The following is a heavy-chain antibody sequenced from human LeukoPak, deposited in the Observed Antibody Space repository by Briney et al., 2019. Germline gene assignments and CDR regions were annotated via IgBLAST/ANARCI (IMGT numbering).Heavy chain of an antibody. V-gene: IGHV1-8*01. CDR1: GYTFTSYD. J-gene: IGHJ5*02. D-gene: IGHD6-13*01. CDR3: ARRRAVGAAHNGFDA. Sequence: ASVKVSCKASGYTFTSYDINWVRQATGQGLEWMGWMNPNSGNTGYAQKFQGRVTMTRNTSISTAYMELSSMRSEDTAVYYCARRRAVGAAHNGFDAWGQGTLVTVSS. CDR2: MNPNSGNT.